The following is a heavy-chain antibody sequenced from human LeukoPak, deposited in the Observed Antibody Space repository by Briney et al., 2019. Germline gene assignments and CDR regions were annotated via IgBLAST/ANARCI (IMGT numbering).Heavy chain of an antibody. V-gene: IGHV3-9*03. CDR2: ISWNSGSI. J-gene: IGHJ3*02. CDR3: AKDRLGSGAFDI. D-gene: IGHD3-16*01. Sequence: GRSLRLSCAASGFTFDDYAMHWVRQAPGKGLEWVSGISWNSGSIGYADSVKGRFTISRDSAKNSLYLQMNSLRAEDMALYYCAKDRLGSGAFDIWGQGTMVTVSS. CDR1: GFTFDDYA.